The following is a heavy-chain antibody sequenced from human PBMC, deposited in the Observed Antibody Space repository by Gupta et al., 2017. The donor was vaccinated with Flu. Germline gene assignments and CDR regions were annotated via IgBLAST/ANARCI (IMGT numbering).Heavy chain of an antibody. CDR1: GYIFTSYG. V-gene: IGHV1-18*01. D-gene: IGHD2-15*01. Sequence: QSGAEVKQPGASVRVSCQASGYIFTSYGISWVRQAPGQGLEWMGWTSAYNGNTNYAQKPQGRVTMTTNTTTSTADMELRSLRSDDTAVYYCARVRCSAGTCYRSVDGVDVWGQGTTVTVSS. CDR3: ARVRCSAGTCYRSVDGVDV. J-gene: IGHJ6*02. CDR2: TSAYNGNT.